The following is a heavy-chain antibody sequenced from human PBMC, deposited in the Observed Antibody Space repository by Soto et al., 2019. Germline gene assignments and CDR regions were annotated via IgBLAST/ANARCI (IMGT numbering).Heavy chain of an antibody. CDR2: IYPGDSDT. Sequence: GESLKISCKGSGYSFTSYWIGWVRQMPGKGLEWMGIIYPGDSDTRYSPSFQGQVTISADKSISTAYLQWSSLKASDTAMYYCASSKRGYSYGYPFDYWGQGTLVTVSS. D-gene: IGHD5-18*01. CDR1: GYSFTSYW. CDR3: ASSKRGYSYGYPFDY. V-gene: IGHV5-51*01. J-gene: IGHJ4*02.